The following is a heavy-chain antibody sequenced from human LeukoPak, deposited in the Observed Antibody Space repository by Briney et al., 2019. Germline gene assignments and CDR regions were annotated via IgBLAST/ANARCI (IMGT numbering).Heavy chain of an antibody. Sequence: GGSLRLSCAASGFTFRSYAMNWVRQVPGKGLEWVSGISGSGTGTYYADSVKGRFTISRDNSKNTLFLQMNSLRAEDTAVYYCVKGSLYSSGCYDYWGQGTLATVSA. J-gene: IGHJ4*02. V-gene: IGHV3-23*01. D-gene: IGHD6-19*01. CDR1: GFTFRSYA. CDR2: ISGSGTGT. CDR3: VKGSLYSSGCYDY.